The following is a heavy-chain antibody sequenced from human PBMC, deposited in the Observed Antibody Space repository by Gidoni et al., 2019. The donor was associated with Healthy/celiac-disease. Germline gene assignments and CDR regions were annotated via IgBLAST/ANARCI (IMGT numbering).Heavy chain of an antibody. Sequence: QVQLQQRRAGLLKPSETLSLTCAVYGGSFSGYYWRWIRQPPGKGLDWTGEINHSGSTNDNPSLKSRVTITVDTSKNQFSLKLSSVTAADTAVYYCARGRGSPSYRAVTSPRYYFDYWGQGTLVTVSS. CDR2: INHSGST. CDR1: GGSFSGYY. D-gene: IGHD4-17*01. J-gene: IGHJ4*02. V-gene: IGHV4-34*01. CDR3: ARGRGSPSYRAVTSPRYYFDY.